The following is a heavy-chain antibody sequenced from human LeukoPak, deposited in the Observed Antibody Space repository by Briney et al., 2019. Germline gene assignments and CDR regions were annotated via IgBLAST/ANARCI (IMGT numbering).Heavy chain of an antibody. CDR1: RDSVSNKNGA. J-gene: IGHJ5*02. Sequence: SQTLSPTCDVSRDSVSNKNGAWNWIRQSPSRGLEWLVRTYFRSEWHTDYAVSVKDRIAITADTSKNRFSLQLPSVTPEDTAVNYCASGWALSWGQGSLVTVSS. CDR3: ASGWALS. CDR2: TYFRSEWHT. V-gene: IGHV6-1*01. D-gene: IGHD1-26*01.